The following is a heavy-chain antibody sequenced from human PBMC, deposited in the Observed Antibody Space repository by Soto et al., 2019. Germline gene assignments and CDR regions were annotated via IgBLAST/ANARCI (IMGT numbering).Heavy chain of an antibody. Sequence: PSLTCTVSGASVNTGDYYWSYIRQPPGKGLEWLGYIFYSGDTYYNPSLKSRATISLNTSRNQFSLTLTSVTDADTAVYYCVGTGTTDDFWGQGTLVTVSS. V-gene: IGHV4-30-4*01. CDR2: IFYSGDT. J-gene: IGHJ1*01. D-gene: IGHD1-7*01. CDR3: VGTGTTDDF. CDR1: GASVNTGDYY.